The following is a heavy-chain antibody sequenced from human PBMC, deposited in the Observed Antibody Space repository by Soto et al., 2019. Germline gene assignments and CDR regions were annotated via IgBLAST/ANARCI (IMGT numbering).Heavy chain of an antibody. J-gene: IGHJ4*02. CDR1: GGSFSGYY. CDR2: INPSGGT. V-gene: IGHV4-34*01. Sequence: QVQLQQWGAGLLKPSETLSLTCAVYGGSFSGYYWSWIRQSPDKGLEWIGEINPSGGTNYNPSLKSRVTISVDTSKNQFSLKLTSVTAADTAVCYCARVADYWGQGTLVTVSS. CDR3: ARVADY.